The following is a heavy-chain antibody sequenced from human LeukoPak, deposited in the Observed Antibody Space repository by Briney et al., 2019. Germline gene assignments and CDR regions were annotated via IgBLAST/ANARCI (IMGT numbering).Heavy chain of an antibody. V-gene: IGHV3-74*01. CDR1: GFTFNSYW. J-gene: IGHJ4*02. D-gene: IGHD1-14*01. CDR3: ARGNPTTFDY. CDR2: ISTDGRST. Sequence: GGSLRLSCAASGFTFNSYWMHWVRQAPGMGLVWVSRISTDGRSTSYADSVKGRFTISRDNAKNTQYLHMNSLRAEDTAVYYCARGNPTTFDYWGQGTLVTVSS.